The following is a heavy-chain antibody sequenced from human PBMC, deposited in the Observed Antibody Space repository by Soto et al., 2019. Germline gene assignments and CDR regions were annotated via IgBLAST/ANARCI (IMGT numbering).Heavy chain of an antibody. D-gene: IGHD3-10*01. V-gene: IGHV4-30-2*01. CDR1: GGSISSGGYS. J-gene: IGHJ4*02. CDR3: GKGFYGSGGPDV. CDR2: IYHSGST. Sequence: SETLSLTCAVSGGSISSGGYSWSWIRQPPGKGLEWIGYIYHSGSTYYNPSLKSRVTISVDRSKNQFSMNLSAVTAADTAIYYCGKGFYGSGGPDVWGPGTLVTVSS.